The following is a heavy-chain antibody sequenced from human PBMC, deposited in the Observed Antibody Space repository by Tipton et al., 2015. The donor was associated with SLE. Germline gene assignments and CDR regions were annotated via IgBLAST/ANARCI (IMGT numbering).Heavy chain of an antibody. D-gene: IGHD2-2*01. CDR1: GGSISSYY. V-gene: IGHV4-59*01. CDR3: ARALWVDKDIAEVPPAIRVRAFDI. J-gene: IGHJ3*02. Sequence: TLSLTCTVSGGSISSYYWGWIRQPPGKGLEWIGNMYFSGSTYYSPSLKSRVTISMDTSKNLFSLRLSSVTAADTAVYYCARALWVDKDIAEVPPAIRVRAFDIWGQGTMVTVSS. CDR2: MYFSGST.